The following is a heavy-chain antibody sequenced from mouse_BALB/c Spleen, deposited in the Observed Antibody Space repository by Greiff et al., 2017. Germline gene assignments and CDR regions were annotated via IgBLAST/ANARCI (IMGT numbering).Heavy chain of an antibody. V-gene: IGHV1-14*01. Sequence: VQLQQSGPELVKPGASVKMSCKASGYTFTSYVMHWVKQKPGQGLEWIGYINPYNDGTKYNEKFKGKATLTSDKSSSTAYMELSSLTSEDSAVYYCAKPSYYGSSYYFDYWGQGTTLTVSS. CDR1: GYTFTSYV. CDR3: AKPSYYGSSYYFDY. J-gene: IGHJ2*01. D-gene: IGHD1-1*01. CDR2: INPYNDGT.